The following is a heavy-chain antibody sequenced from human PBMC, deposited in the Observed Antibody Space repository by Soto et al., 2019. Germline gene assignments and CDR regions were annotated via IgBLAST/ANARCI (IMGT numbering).Heavy chain of an antibody. CDR3: AKGRPRRISGSSFDY. CDR2: VSASGLNT. J-gene: IGHJ4*02. V-gene: IGHV3-23*01. Sequence: EVPLLESGGKLVQPGGSLTLSCAASGFTFSTYAMAWVRQAPGKGLEWVSGVSASGLNTDYADPVKGRFYISRDNSKNTVSLPMNSLSAEDSALYDGAKGRPRRISGSSFDYWGQGTPVTVSS. CDR1: GFTFSTYA. D-gene: IGHD1-1*01.